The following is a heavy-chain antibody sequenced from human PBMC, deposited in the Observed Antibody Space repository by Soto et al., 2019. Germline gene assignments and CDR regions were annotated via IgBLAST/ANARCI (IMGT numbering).Heavy chain of an antibody. CDR3: ARSKLVVVPAAMPGGWFDP. J-gene: IGHJ5*02. Sequence: QVQLVQSGAEVKKPGASVKVSCKASGNTFTGYYMHWVRQAPGQGFEWRGWINPNSGGTNCAQKFQGWVTMTRDTSISTAYLELSRLRSDDTAVYYCARSKLVVVPAAMPGGWFDPWGQGTLVTVSS. CDR1: GNTFTGYY. CDR2: INPNSGGT. V-gene: IGHV1-2*04. D-gene: IGHD2-2*01.